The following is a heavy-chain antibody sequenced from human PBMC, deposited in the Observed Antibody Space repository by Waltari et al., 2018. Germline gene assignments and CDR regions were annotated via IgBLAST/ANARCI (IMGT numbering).Heavy chain of an antibody. D-gene: IGHD3-10*01. Sequence: QVQLVESGGGVVQPGGSLRLSCAASGFTFSTYGMPWVRHAPGKGLEWVAFIRSDGTNKYFADSVKGRFTISRDNSKNTLSLQMNSLRPEDTAVYYCARFGDAFDVWGQGTMVTVSS. CDR3: ARFGDAFDV. V-gene: IGHV3-30*02. CDR1: GFTFSTYG. J-gene: IGHJ3*01. CDR2: IRSDGTNK.